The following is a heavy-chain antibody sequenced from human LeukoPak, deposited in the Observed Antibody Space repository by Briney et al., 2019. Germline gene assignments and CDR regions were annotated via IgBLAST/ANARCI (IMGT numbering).Heavy chain of an antibody. CDR3: AKANPFIVGARAGGPINF. Sequence: GGSLRLSCAASGFTVSNNYTSWVRQAPGEGLEWVSVVYGGGSTYYADSVKGRFTISRDNSKNSLYLQMNSLRTEDTAVYYCAKANPFIVGARAGGPINFWGQGTMVTVSS. CDR2: VYGGGST. J-gene: IGHJ3*01. V-gene: IGHV3-53*05. CDR1: GFTVSNNY. D-gene: IGHD1-26*01.